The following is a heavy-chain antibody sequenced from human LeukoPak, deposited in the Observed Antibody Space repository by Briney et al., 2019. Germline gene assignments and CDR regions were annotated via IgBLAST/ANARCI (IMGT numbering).Heavy chain of an antibody. D-gene: IGHD6-13*01. CDR3: ARGSNFDY. CDR2: ISYDGSNK. V-gene: IGHV3-30*03. Sequence: GGSLRLSCAASGFTFSSYGMHWVRQAPGKGLEWVAVISYDGSNKYYADSVKGRFTISRDNSKSTLYLQMNSLRPEDTAVYYCARGSNFDYWGQGTLVTVSS. CDR1: GFTFSSYG. J-gene: IGHJ4*02.